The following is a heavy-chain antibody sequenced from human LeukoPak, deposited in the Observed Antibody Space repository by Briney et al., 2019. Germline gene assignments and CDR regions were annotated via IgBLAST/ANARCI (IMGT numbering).Heavy chain of an antibody. CDR2: IYHSGST. J-gene: IGHJ3*02. V-gene: IGHV4-30-2*01. CDR3: ARGKRGYSYDDDAFDI. CDR1: GGSISSGGYS. D-gene: IGHD5-18*01. Sequence: ASETLSPTCAVSGGSISSGGYSWSWIRQPPGKGLEWIGYIYHSGSTYYNPSLKSRVTISVNRSKNQFSLKLSSVTAADTAVYYCARGKRGYSYDDDAFDIWGQGTMVTVSS.